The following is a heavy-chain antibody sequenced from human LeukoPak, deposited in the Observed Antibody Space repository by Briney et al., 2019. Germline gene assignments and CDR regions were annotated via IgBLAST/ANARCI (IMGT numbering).Heavy chain of an antibody. J-gene: IGHJ4*02. CDR3: ARRGFQSTVVTPF. V-gene: IGHV1-46*03. CDR2: INPSGGST. Sequence: ASVKVSRKASGYTFTRYYMHWVRQAPGRGLEWMGIINPSGGSTSYAQKFQGRVTMTRDTSTSTVYMELSSLRSEDTAVYYCARRGFQSTVVTPFWGQGTLVTVSS. D-gene: IGHD4-23*01. CDR1: GYTFTRYY.